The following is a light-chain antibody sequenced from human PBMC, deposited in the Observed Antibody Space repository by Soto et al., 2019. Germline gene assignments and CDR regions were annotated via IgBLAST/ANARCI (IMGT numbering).Light chain of an antibody. J-gene: IGLJ3*02. Sequence: QSALTQPASVSGSPGQSITISCTGTNSNLGDYNYVSWYQHYPGKAPRLIIYGVNYRPSGVSSRFSGSKSVNTASLTISGHHPEDEADYYGCSSTRSDWVFGGGTKVTVL. CDR3: CSSTRSDWV. CDR1: NSNLGDYNY. V-gene: IGLV2-14*01. CDR2: GVN.